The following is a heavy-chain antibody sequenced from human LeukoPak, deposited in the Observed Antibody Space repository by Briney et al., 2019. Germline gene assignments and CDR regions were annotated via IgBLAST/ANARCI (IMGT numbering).Heavy chain of an antibody. Sequence: ASVKVSCRASGYTITNYAMHWVRQAPGQRLEWVGWINAGNGNTKYSQKFQGRVTITRDTSASTTYMELSSLRSEDTAVYYCARDIYDSVWGSYRYLFDYWGQGTLVTVSS. V-gene: IGHV1-3*01. J-gene: IGHJ4*02. D-gene: IGHD3-16*02. CDR1: GYTITNYA. CDR2: INAGNGNT. CDR3: ARDIYDSVWGSYRYLFDY.